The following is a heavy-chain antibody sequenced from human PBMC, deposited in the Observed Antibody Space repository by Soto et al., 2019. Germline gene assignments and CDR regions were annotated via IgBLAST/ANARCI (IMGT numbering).Heavy chain of an antibody. V-gene: IGHV1-69*06. CDR3: AEGTVPAAIDYYYYGMDV. CDR1: GGTFSSYA. J-gene: IGHJ6*02. D-gene: IGHD2-2*01. Sequence: ASVKVSCKASGGTFSSYAISWLRQSPGQGLEWMGGIIPIFGTANYAQKFQGRVTITADKSTSTAYMELSSLRSEDTAVYYCAEGTVPAAIDYYYYGMDVWGQGTTVTVSS. CDR2: IIPIFGTA.